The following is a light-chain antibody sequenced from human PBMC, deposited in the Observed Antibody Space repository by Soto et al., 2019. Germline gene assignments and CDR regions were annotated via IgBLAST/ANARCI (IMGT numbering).Light chain of an antibody. CDR1: QSVSSSF. J-gene: IGKJ1*01. CDR3: QQYGSSPVT. CDR2: GAS. V-gene: IGKV3-20*01. Sequence: EIVLTQSPGTLSLSPGVRATLSCRASQSVSSSFLAWYQQKPGQAPRLLIYGASGRATGIPDRFSGSGSGTDFTLTISRLEPEDFAVYYCQQYGSSPVTFGQGTKVDIK.